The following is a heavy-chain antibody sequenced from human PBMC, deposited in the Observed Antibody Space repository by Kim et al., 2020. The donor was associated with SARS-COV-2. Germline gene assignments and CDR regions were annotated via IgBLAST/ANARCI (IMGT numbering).Heavy chain of an antibody. Sequence: SETLSLTCTVSGGSISSSSYYWGWIRQPPGKGLEWIGSIYYSGRTYYNPSLKSRVTISVDTSKNQFSLKLSSVTAADTAVYYCARLVGGTMIVVVIPKYYFDYWGQGTLVTVSS. V-gene: IGHV4-39*01. CDR3: ARLVGGTMIVVVIPKYYFDY. CDR2: IYYSGRT. J-gene: IGHJ4*02. D-gene: IGHD3-22*01. CDR1: GGSISSSSYY.